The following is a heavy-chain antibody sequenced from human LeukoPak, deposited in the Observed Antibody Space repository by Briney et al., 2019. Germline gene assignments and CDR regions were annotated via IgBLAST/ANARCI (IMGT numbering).Heavy chain of an antibody. V-gene: IGHV3-48*04. D-gene: IGHD1-26*01. CDR3: ARYNSGTYFGQTSYFDY. J-gene: IGHJ4*02. CDR1: GFTFTLYS. Sequence: PGGSLRLSCAASGFTFTLYSLIWVRQAPGKGLEWISYIDSGSNNIYYADSVKGRFTISRDNAQNSLCLQMNSLRAEDTAVYYCARYNSGTYFGQTSYFDYWGQGTLVTVSS. CDR2: IDSGSNNI.